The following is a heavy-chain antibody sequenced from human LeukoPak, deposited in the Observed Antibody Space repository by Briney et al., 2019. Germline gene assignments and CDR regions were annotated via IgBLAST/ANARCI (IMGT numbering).Heavy chain of an antibody. V-gene: IGHV1-46*01. CDR2: INPSGGSP. CDR1: GYTFTSYG. D-gene: IGHD3-10*01. J-gene: IGHJ5*02. Sequence: ASVKVSCKASGYTFTSYGISWVRQTPGQGLEWMGIINPSGGSPTYAQKFQGRVTMTRDTSTSTVYMDLSSLRSEDTAVYYCARGLGSESYYGSWGQGTLVTVSS. CDR3: ARGLGSESYYGS.